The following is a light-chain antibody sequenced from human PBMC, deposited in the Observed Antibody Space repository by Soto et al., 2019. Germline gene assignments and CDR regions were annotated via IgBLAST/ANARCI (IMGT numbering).Light chain of an antibody. J-gene: IGKJ2*01. V-gene: IGKV1-39*01. Sequence: DIQMTQSPSSLSASVGDRVTITCRASQSISSYLNWYQQKPGKAPKLLIYAASSLQSGVPSRFRGGGFGTDLPLTIGGLQLEDFATYNCHRGYGTRYTLGQGPSWRSN. CDR2: AAS. CDR1: QSISSY. CDR3: HRGYGTRYT.